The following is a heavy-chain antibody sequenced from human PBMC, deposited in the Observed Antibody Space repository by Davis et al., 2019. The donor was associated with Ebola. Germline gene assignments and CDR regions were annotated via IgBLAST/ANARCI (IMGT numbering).Heavy chain of an antibody. D-gene: IGHD4-17*01. V-gene: IGHV3-30*02. CDR2: IRYDGSSQ. Sequence: PGGSLRLSCAASGFAFNNFGIHWVRQAPGKGLEWVAFIRYDGSSQFYADSVKGRLTISRDNSKNTLYLQMNSLRVEDTAIYYCAKDVKYGDYPSDWGQGTLVTVSS. J-gene: IGHJ4*02. CDR1: GFAFNNFG. CDR3: AKDVKYGDYPSD.